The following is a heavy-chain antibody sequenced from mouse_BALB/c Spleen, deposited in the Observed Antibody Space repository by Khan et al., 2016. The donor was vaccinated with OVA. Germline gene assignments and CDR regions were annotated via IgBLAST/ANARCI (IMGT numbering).Heavy chain of an antibody. V-gene: IGHV1S135*01. CDR2: IDPFNGGT. CDR1: GYSFTTYY. CDR3: TRLGLNIWFAY. D-gene: IGHD1-3*01. Sequence: VQLKQSGPELMKPGASVKISCKASGYSFTTYYMHWVKQSHGKSLEWIGYIDPFNGGTNYNQKFKGKATLTVDKSSSTAYMHLSSLTSEDSAVYYCTRLGLNIWFAYWGQGTLVTVSA. J-gene: IGHJ3*01.